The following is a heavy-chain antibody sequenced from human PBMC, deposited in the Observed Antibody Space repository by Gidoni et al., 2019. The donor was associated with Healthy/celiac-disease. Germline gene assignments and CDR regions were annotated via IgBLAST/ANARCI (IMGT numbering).Heavy chain of an antibody. Sequence: EVQLVESGGGLVQPGGSLRLSCAASGFTFSSYSMNWVRQAPGKGLEWVSYISSSSSTIYYADSVKGRFTISRDNAKNSLYLQMNSLRDEDTAVYYCARSAQSGKSPLGYFDYWGQGTLVTVSS. V-gene: IGHV3-48*02. D-gene: IGHD7-27*01. J-gene: IGHJ4*02. CDR1: GFTFSSYS. CDR3: ARSAQSGKSPLGYFDY. CDR2: ISSSSSTI.